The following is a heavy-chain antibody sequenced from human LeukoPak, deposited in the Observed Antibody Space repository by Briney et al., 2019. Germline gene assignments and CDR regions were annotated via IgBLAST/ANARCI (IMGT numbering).Heavy chain of an antibody. CDR1: GFTFKTYA. CDR3: AKDAQGLVRGGIYFDF. D-gene: IGHD6-19*01. J-gene: IGHJ4*02. CDR2: MSGSGSST. Sequence: GGSLRLSCAASGFTFKTYAMNWVRQVPGKGPEWVSSMSGSGSSTDYADSVKGRFTISRDNSKNTLYLQMNSLRAEDTALYYCAKDAQGLVRGGIYFDFWGQGSLVAVSS. V-gene: IGHV3-23*01.